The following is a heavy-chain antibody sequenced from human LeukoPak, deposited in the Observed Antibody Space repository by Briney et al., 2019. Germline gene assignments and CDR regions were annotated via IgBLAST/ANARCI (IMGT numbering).Heavy chain of an antibody. CDR1: GGSISGSDYY. J-gene: IGHJ5*02. V-gene: IGHV4-39*07. Sequence: SETLSLTCTVSGGSISGSDYYWGWVRQPPGKGLEWIGNFYHSGSTYYNSSLKSRLTMSVDPSKNQFSLKLTAVTAADTAVYYCARLGAVLTSVNWFDPWGQGTLVTVSS. CDR3: ARLGAVLTSVNWFDP. D-gene: IGHD4-23*01. CDR2: FYHSGST.